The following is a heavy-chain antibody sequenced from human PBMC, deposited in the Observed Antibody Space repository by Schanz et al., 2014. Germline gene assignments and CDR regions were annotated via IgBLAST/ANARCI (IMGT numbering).Heavy chain of an antibody. D-gene: IGHD3-10*01. V-gene: IGHV3-23*01. Sequence: EVQLLESGGGLVQPGGSLRLSCAASGFTFSSYAMSWVRQAPGKGLEWVSAISGSGGSTYYADSVKGRFTISRDNSKNTLYLQMNSPRAEDTAVYYCAKGRFGELSAFDIWGQGTMVTVSP. CDR3: AKGRFGELSAFDI. CDR1: GFTFSSYA. CDR2: ISGSGGST. J-gene: IGHJ3*02.